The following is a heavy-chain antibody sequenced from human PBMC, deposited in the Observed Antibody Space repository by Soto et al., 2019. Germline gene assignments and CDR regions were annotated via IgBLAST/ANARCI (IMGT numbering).Heavy chain of an antibody. J-gene: IGHJ5*02. V-gene: IGHV4-30-4*01. Sequence: QVQLQESGPGLVKPSQTPSLTCTVSGGSISSGDYYWSWIRQPPGKGLEWIGYIYYSGSTYYNPSLKSRVTISVDTSKNQFSLKLSSVTAADTAVYYCARGNDSSGYYYVVIWFDPWGQGTLVTVSS. D-gene: IGHD3-22*01. CDR1: GGSISSGDYY. CDR2: IYYSGST. CDR3: ARGNDSSGYYYVVIWFDP.